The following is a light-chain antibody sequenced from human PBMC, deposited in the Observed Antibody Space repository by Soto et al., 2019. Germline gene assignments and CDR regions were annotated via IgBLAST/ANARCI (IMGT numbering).Light chain of an antibody. V-gene: IGLV3-9*01. Sequence: SYDLTRPLSVSVALGQTARITCGGNNIGSKNVHWYQQKPGQAPVLVIYRDYNRPSGIPERFSGSNSVNTATLSISRAQAGDEADYYCQVWDSSTHVVFGGGTKVTVL. CDR1: NIGSKN. CDR2: RDY. J-gene: IGLJ2*01. CDR3: QVWDSSTHVV.